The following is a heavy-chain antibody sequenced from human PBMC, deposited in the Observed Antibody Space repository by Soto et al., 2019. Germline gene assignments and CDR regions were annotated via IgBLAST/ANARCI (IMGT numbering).Heavy chain of an antibody. D-gene: IGHD5-18*01. CDR2: IIPIFGTA. Sequence: SVKVSCKASGGTFSSYAISWVRQAPGQGLEWMGGIIPIFGTANYAQKFQGRVTITADESTSTAYMELSSLRSEDTAVYYCARGGYSYGGYYYYGMAVWGQGTTVTVSS. J-gene: IGHJ6*02. CDR3: ARGGYSYGGYYYYGMAV. CDR1: GGTFSSYA. V-gene: IGHV1-69*13.